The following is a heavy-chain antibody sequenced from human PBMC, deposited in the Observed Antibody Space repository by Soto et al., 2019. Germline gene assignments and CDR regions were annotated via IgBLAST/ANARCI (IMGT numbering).Heavy chain of an antibody. J-gene: IGHJ6*02. D-gene: IGHD3-3*01. V-gene: IGHV1-69*13. CDR1: GGTFSSYA. CDR2: IIPIFGTA. CDR3: ARNLRFLEWISFDDYYYYGMDV. Sequence: SVKVSCKASGGTFSSYAISWVRQAPGQGLEWMGGIIPIFGTANYAQKFQGRVTITADESTSTAYMELSSLRSEDTAVYYCARNLRFLEWISFDDYYYYGMDVWG.